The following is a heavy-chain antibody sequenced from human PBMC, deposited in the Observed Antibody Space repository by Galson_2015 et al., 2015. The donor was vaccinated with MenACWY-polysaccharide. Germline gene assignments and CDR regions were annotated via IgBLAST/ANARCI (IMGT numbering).Heavy chain of an antibody. V-gene: IGHV3-23*01. CDR2: ISGSGRSI. D-gene: IGHD2-2*01. CDR1: GFTFTNYA. Sequence: SLRLSCAASGFTFTNYAMNWVRQAPGKGLEWVSGISGSGRSIYYADSVKGRFTISRDYAENTLYLQMSGLRVEDTAVYYCAKDQSVGSKDAPFDYWGQGTVVTVSS. CDR3: AKDQSVGSKDAPFDY. J-gene: IGHJ4*02.